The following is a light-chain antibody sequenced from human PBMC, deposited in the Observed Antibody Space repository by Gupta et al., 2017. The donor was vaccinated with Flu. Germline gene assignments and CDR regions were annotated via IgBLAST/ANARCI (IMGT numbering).Light chain of an antibody. J-gene: IGLJ1*01. CDR3: SSYTSSSTRV. CDR2: DVS. V-gene: IGLV2-14*04. Sequence: TSSDVGDYNYVSWYQQHPGKAPTLMIYDVSNRPSGVSNRFSGSKSGNTASLTISGLQAEDEADYYCSSYTSSSTRVFGTGTKVTVL. CDR1: SSDVGDYNY.